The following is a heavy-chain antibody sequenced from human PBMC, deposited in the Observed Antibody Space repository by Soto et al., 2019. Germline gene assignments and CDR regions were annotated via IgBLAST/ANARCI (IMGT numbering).Heavy chain of an antibody. Sequence: ASVKVSCKASGYTFTSYGISWVRQAPGQGREWVGWISAYNGDTHYAPKFQDRITLTTETSTDTVYMELRSLRLDDTAVYYCARDWSRYYDNSGLIWFYWGQGSLVTVSS. V-gene: IGHV1-18*04. CDR3: ARDWSRYYDNSGLIWFY. J-gene: IGHJ4*02. CDR1: GYTFTSYG. D-gene: IGHD3-22*01. CDR2: ISAYNGDT.